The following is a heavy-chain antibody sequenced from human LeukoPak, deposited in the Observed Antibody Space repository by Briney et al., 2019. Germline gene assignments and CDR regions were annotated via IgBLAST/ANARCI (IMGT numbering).Heavy chain of an antibody. D-gene: IGHD3-22*01. CDR3: ATRGDYSDTSGNSYDALDI. CDR2: IYYSGST. Sequence: SETLSLTCTVSGGSISSYYWSWIRQPPGKGLEWIGYIYYSGSTNYNPSLKSRVTISVETSKNQFSLKLSSVIAADTAVYYGATRGDYSDTSGNSYDALDIWGQGTMVTVSS. J-gene: IGHJ3*02. CDR1: GGSISSYY. V-gene: IGHV4-59*12.